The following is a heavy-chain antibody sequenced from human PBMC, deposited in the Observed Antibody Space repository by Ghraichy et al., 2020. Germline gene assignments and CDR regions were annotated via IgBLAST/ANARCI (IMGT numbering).Heavy chain of an antibody. CDR3: ARQQGGADEYYYYGMDV. J-gene: IGHJ6*02. Sequence: VKVSCKASGYTFTGYYMHWVRQAPGQGLEWMGWINPNSGGTNYAQKFQGWVTMTRDTSISTAYMELSRLRSDDTAVYYCARQQGGADEYYYYGMDVWGQGTTVTVSS. D-gene: IGHD6-13*01. CDR2: INPNSGGT. V-gene: IGHV1-2*04. CDR1: GYTFTGYY.